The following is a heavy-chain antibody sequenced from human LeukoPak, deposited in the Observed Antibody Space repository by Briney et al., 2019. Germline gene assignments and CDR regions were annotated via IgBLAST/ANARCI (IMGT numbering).Heavy chain of an antibody. CDR1: GYTFTGYY. D-gene: IGHD3-22*01. J-gene: IGHJ4*02. CDR2: INPNSGGT. Sequence: ASVKVSCKASGYTFTGYYMHWVRQAPGQGLEWMGWINPNSGGTNYAQKFQGRVTMTRDTSISTAYMELSRLRSDDTAVCYCARDPFTYYYDSSGYYDYWGQGTLVTVSS. V-gene: IGHV1-2*02. CDR3: ARDPFTYYYDSSGYYDY.